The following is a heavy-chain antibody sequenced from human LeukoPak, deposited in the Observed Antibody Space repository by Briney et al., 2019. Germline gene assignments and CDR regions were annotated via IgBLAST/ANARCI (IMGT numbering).Heavy chain of an antibody. D-gene: IGHD4-11*01. CDR1: GYTFTGYY. CDR3: ESLGLSTVTTSRDAY. V-gene: IGHV1-2*02. CDR2: SNPNSGGT. J-gene: IGHJ4*02. Sequence: ASLKGSCKASGYTFTGYYMHWVRQAPGQGLEWMGWSNPNSGGTNYAQKFQGRVTMSRDTSISTAYTELSRLRSDDTGVYYCESLGLSTVTTSRDAYRGQGNLVTVSS.